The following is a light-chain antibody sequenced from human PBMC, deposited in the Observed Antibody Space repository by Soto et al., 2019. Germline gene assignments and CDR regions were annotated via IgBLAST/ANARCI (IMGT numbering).Light chain of an antibody. CDR2: GAS. J-gene: IGKJ5*01. Sequence: DIQMPQSPSSLSASVGDRVTVSFRTSQKINNYLNWYQQKPGKAPKLLIYGASSVQSGVPLRFSGSGSGTEFTLTISCLQPEDFAIYYCEQTYSTPVTFGQGTRLEIK. CDR3: EQTYSTPVT. V-gene: IGKV1-39*01. CDR1: QKINNY.